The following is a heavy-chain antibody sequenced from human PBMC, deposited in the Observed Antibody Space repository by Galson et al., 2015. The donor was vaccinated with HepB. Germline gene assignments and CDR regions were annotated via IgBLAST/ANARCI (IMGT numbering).Heavy chain of an antibody. CDR1: GFTFSSYA. CDR3: ASSRDVWRGYYAGRDYYYNYGMDV. D-gene: IGHD3-3*01. V-gene: IGHV3-23*01. Sequence: SLRLSCAASGFTFSSYAMSWVRQAPGKGLEWVSAISGSGGSTYYADSVKGRFTISRDNSKNTLYLQMNSLRAEATAVYYCASSRDVWRGYYAGRDYYYNYGMDVRGQGTTVTVSS. J-gene: IGHJ6*02. CDR2: ISGSGGST.